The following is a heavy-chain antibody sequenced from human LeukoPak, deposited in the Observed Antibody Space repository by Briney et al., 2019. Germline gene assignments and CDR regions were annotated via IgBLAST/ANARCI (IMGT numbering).Heavy chain of an antibody. J-gene: IGHJ6*02. CDR3: ARSRHIYYYGMDV. Sequence: GASVKVSCKASGYTFTSYGISWVRQAPGQGLEWMGWISAYNGNTNYAQKLQGRVTMTTDTSTSTAYMELRRLRSDDTAVYYCARSRHIYYYGMDVWGQGTTVTVSS. V-gene: IGHV1-18*01. D-gene: IGHD2-21*01. CDR2: ISAYNGNT. CDR1: GYTFTSYG.